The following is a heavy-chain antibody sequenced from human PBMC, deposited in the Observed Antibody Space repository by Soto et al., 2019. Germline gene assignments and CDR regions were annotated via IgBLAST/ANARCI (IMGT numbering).Heavy chain of an antibody. CDR1: GFTFSNAW. J-gene: IGHJ4*02. CDR2: IKSKTDGGTT. CDR3: TTEVVGSSWPLDY. Sequence: GGSLRLSCAASGFTFSNAWMNWFRQAPGKGLEWVGRIKSKTDGGTTDYAAPVKGRFTISRDDSKNTLYLQMNSLKTEDTAVYYCTTEVVGSSWPLDYWGQGTLLTVSS. V-gene: IGHV3-15*07. D-gene: IGHD6-13*01.